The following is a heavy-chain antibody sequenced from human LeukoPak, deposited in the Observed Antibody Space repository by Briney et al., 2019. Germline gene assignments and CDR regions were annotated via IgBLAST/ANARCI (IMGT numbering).Heavy chain of an antibody. V-gene: IGHV3-30*04. CDR1: GFTFSSDA. D-gene: IGHD2-15*01. CDR3: AKAGAVVVVAAKYFDY. CDR2: ISYDGINK. J-gene: IGHJ4*02. Sequence: QPGGSLRLSCAASGFTFSSDAMHWVRQAPGKGLEWVALISYDGINKYYADSVKGRFTISRDNSKNTLYLQMYSLRAEDTAVYYCAKAGAVVVVAAKYFDYWGQGTPVTVSS.